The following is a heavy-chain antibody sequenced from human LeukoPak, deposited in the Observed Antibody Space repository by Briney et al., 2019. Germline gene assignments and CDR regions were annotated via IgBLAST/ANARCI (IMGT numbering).Heavy chain of an antibody. CDR2: INSDGSST. J-gene: IGHJ4*02. Sequence: PGGSLRLSCAASGFTFSSYWMRWVRQAPGKGLVWVSRINSDGSSTSYADSVKGRFTISRDNAKNTLYLQMNSLRAEDTAVYYCARGSSSWAPFDYWGQGTLVTVSS. D-gene: IGHD6-13*01. V-gene: IGHV3-74*01. CDR1: GFTFSSYW. CDR3: ARGSSSWAPFDY.